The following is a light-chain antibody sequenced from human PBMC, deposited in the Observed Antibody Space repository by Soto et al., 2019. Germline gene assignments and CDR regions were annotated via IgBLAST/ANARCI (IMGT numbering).Light chain of an antibody. CDR2: EVS. CDR3: RSYTTSSTRV. Sequence: QSVLTQPASVSGSPGQSITISCTGTSSDVGGYKFVSWYQQHPGKAPKLMIYEVSNRPSGVSNRFSGSKSGNTASLTISGLQAEDEADYYCRSYTTSSTRVFGGGTKVTVL. CDR1: SSDVGGYKF. J-gene: IGLJ3*02. V-gene: IGLV2-14*01.